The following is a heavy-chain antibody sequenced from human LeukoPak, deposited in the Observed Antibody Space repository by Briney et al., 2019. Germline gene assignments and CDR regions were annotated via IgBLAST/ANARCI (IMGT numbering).Heavy chain of an antibody. Sequence: GGSLRLSCAASGFTFSSYWMHWVRQAPGKGLEWVSRINNDGSDTTYADSVKGRFTVSRDNAKNTLYVEMNSLRADDTAVYYCARGLRGPDYWGQGTLVTASS. J-gene: IGHJ4*02. V-gene: IGHV3-74*01. CDR2: INNDGSDT. CDR1: GFTFSSYW. D-gene: IGHD3-10*01. CDR3: ARGLRGPDY.